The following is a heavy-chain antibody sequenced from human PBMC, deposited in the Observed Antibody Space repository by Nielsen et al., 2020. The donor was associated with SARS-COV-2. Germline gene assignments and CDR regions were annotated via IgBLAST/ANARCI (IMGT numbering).Heavy chain of an antibody. D-gene: IGHD2-2*01. CDR3: ARQRSTSREYYYYGMDV. J-gene: IGHJ6*02. CDR1: GYSFTSYW. Sequence: GESLKISCQGSGYSFTSYWISWVRQMPGKGLEWMGRIDPSDSYTNYSPSFQGHVTISADKSISTAYLQWSSLKASDTAMYYCARQRSTSREYYYYGMDVWGQGTTVTVSS. V-gene: IGHV5-10-1*01. CDR2: IDPSDSYT.